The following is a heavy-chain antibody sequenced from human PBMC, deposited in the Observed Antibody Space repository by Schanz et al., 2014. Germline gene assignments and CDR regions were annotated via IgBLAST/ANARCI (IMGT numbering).Heavy chain of an antibody. V-gene: IGHV3-30*03. Sequence: QVQLVESGGGVVQPGRSLRLSCAVSGFTFSSYGMHWVRQAPGKGLEWVALISYDGSNKHYADSVKGRFTISRDNSKKTLYVQMNSLRAEDTAVYYCARDPNTSAWLPYFDTWGQGTLVTVSS. CDR2: ISYDGSNK. J-gene: IGHJ4*02. CDR1: GFTFSSYG. CDR3: ARDPNTSAWLPYFDT. D-gene: IGHD6-19*01.